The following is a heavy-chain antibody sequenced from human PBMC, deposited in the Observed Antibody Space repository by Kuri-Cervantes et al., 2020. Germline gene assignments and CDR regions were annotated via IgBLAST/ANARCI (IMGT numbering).Heavy chain of an antibody. Sequence: GGSLRLSCAASGFTFSSYAMHWVRQAPGKGLEWVAVISYDGSNKYYADSVKGRFTISRDNSKNTLYLQMNSLRAEDTAVYYCAKDLAREWELPIYYYYYGMDVWGQGTTVTVSS. D-gene: IGHD1-26*01. CDR3: AKDLAREWELPIYYYYYGMDV. CDR1: GFTFSSYA. V-gene: IGHV3-30*01. J-gene: IGHJ6*02. CDR2: ISYDGSNK.